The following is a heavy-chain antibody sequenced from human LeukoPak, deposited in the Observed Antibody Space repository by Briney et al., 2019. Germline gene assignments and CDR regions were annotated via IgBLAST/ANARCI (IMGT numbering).Heavy chain of an antibody. V-gene: IGHV3-33*01. D-gene: IGHD4-23*01. Sequence: GGSLRLSCAASGFTFSSYGMHWVRQAPGKGLEWVAVIWYDGSNKYYADPVKGRFTISRDDSKNTLYLQMNSLKTEDTAVYYCTTNGGRRWGQGTLVTVSS. CDR3: TTNGGRR. CDR2: IWYDGSNK. J-gene: IGHJ4*02. CDR1: GFTFSSYG.